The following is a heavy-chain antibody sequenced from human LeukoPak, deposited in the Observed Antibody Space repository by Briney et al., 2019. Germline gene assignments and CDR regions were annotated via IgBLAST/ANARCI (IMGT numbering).Heavy chain of an antibody. CDR3: ARGRYYYGSGIPVYFDY. J-gene: IGHJ4*02. Sequence: SETLSLTCAVYGGSFSGYYWSWIRQPPGKGLEWIGEINHSGSTNYNPSLKSRVTISVDTSKNQFSLKLSSVTAADTAVYYCARGRYYYGSGIPVYFDYWGQGTLVTVSS. CDR1: GGSFSGYY. D-gene: IGHD3-10*01. V-gene: IGHV4-34*01. CDR2: INHSGST.